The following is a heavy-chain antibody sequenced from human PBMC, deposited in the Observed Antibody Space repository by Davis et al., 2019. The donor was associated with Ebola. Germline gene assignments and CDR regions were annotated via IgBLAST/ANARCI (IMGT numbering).Heavy chain of an antibody. CDR1: GFTFSSYG. Sequence: GESLKISCAASGFTFSSYGMHWVRQAPGKGLEWVAVIWYDGSNKYYADSVKGRFTISRDNSKNTLELQMNSLRAEDTAVYYCARDPSYCSGGSCYTNNWFDPWGQGTLVTVSS. V-gene: IGHV3-33*01. J-gene: IGHJ5*02. D-gene: IGHD2-15*01. CDR2: IWYDGSNK. CDR3: ARDPSYCSGGSCYTNNWFDP.